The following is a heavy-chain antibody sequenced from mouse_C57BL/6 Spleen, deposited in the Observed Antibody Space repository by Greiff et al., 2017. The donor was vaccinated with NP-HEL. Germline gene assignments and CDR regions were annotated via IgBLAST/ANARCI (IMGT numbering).Heavy chain of an antibody. V-gene: IGHV3-6*01. CDR2: ISYDGSN. J-gene: IGHJ2*01. Sequence: EVKLVESGPGLVKPSQSLSLTCSVTGYSITSGYYWNWIRQFPGNKLEWMGYISYDGSNNYNPSLKNRISITRDTSKNQFFLKLNSVTTEDTATYYCARAIPYYFDYWGQGTTLTVSS. CDR1: GYSITSGYY. CDR3: ARAIPYYFDY.